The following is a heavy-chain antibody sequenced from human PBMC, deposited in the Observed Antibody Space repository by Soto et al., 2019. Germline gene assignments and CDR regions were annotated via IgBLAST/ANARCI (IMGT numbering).Heavy chain of an antibody. CDR3: AGYCSGGSCYTPWGC. CDR1: GCSISSGDYY. J-gene: IGHJ4*02. D-gene: IGHD2-15*01. CDR2: IYYSGST. V-gene: IGHV4-30-4*01. Sequence: QVQLQESGPGLVKPSQTLSLTCTVSGCSISSGDYYWMWIRQPPVKGLEWIGYIYYSGSTYYNPSLRSRVTISVDTSKNQFSLKLSSVTAADTAVYYCAGYCSGGSCYTPWGCWGQGTLVTVSS.